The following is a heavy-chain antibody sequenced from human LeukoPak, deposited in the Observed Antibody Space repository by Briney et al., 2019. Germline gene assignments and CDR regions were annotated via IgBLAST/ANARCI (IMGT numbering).Heavy chain of an antibody. CDR2: IIPIFGTA. J-gene: IGHJ3*02. V-gene: IGHV1-69*05. D-gene: IGHD3-3*01. Sequence: SVKVSCKAFGGSFSSEAISWVRQAPGQGLEWMGGIIPIFGTANYAQKFQGRVTITTDESTTTAYMEVSSLRSEDAAVYYCARLGGYDFWSGYYDAAYDIWGQGTMVTVSS. CDR1: GGSFSSEA. CDR3: ARLGGYDFWSGYYDAAYDI.